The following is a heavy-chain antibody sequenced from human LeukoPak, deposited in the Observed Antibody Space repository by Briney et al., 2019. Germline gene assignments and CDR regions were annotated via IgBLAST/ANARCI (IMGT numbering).Heavy chain of an antibody. CDR3: AKDRRNYGGNPGGFDY. J-gene: IGHJ4*02. CDR1: GFTFSSYA. D-gene: IGHD4-23*01. CDR2: ISGSGGST. Sequence: PGGSLRLSCAASGFTFSSYAMSWVRQAPGKGLEWVSAISGSGGSTYYADSVKGRFTISRDNSKNTLYLQMNSLRAEDTAVYYCAKDRRNYGGNPGGFDYWGQGTLVTVSS. V-gene: IGHV3-23*01.